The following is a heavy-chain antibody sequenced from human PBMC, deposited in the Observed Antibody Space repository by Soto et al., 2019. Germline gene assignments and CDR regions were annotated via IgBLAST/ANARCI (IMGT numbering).Heavy chain of an antibody. CDR1: GFTFSNYW. D-gene: IGHD5-12*01. CDR3: ARGRGLRLPDR. J-gene: IGHJ5*02. Sequence: EVQLVESGGGLVQPGGSLRLSCAASGFTFSNYWMSWVRQAPGRGLEWVANIKQDGSEIYYVDSVQGRFTISRDNAKNSLYLQMNSLRDEDTAVYYCARGRGLRLPDRWGQGTLVTVSS. CDR2: IKQDGSEI. V-gene: IGHV3-7*01.